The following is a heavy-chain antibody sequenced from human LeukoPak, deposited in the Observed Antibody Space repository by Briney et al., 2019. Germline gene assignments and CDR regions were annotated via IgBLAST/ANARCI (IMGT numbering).Heavy chain of an antibody. V-gene: IGHV3-30*18. CDR2: LSYDGGHK. J-gene: IGHJ3*02. CDR1: GFAFSSSG. CDR3: AKGSVGSSSILFDI. D-gene: IGHD6-6*01. Sequence: HPGGSLRLSCVASGFAFSSSGMHWVRQAPGRGLEWVAVLSYDGGHKYNEDSVKGRFTISRDNSKNTLYLQMNSLRTDDTAMYYCAKGSVGSSSILFDIWGQGTTVTVSS.